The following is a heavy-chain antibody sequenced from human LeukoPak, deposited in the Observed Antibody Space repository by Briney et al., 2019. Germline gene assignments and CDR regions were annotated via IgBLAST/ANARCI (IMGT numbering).Heavy chain of an antibody. V-gene: IGHV3-23*01. Sequence: PGGSLRLSCAASGLTFSNYGMSWVRQAPGKGLEWVSAISGSDGSTSYADSVQGRFTISRDYSKNTLYLQMNSLRAEDTALYYCAKDGMYSSSSSYYFDYWGPGTLVTVSS. D-gene: IGHD6-6*01. CDR2: ISGSDGST. J-gene: IGHJ4*02. CDR3: AKDGMYSSSSSYYFDY. CDR1: GLTFSNYG.